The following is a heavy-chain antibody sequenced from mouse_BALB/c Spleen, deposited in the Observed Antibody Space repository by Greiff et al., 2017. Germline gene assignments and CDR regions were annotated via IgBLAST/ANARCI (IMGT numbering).Heavy chain of an antibody. CDR3: ARDRYEAMGY. J-gene: IGHJ4*01. V-gene: IGHV1S137*01. D-gene: IGHD2-14*01. CDR1: GYTFTDYA. Sequence: QVQLQQSGAELVRPGVSVKISCKGSGYTFTDYAMHWVKQSHAKSLEWIGVISTYYGDASYNQKFKGKATMTVDKSSSTAYMELARLTSEDSAIYYCARDRYEAMGYWGKGTAVTVS. CDR2: ISTYYGDA.